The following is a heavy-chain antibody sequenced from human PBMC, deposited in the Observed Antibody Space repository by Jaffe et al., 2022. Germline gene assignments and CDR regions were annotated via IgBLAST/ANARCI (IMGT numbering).Heavy chain of an antibody. CDR1: GGSISSGSYY. CDR2: IYTSGST. Sequence: QVQLQESGPGLVKPSQTLSLTCTVSGGSISSGSYYWSWIRQPAGKGLEWIGRIYTSGSTNYNPSLKSRVTISVDTSKNQFSLKLSSVTAADTAVYYCARDGFYYDSSGYGTSAFDIWGQGTMVTVSS. CDR3: ARDGFYYDSSGYGTSAFDI. J-gene: IGHJ3*02. V-gene: IGHV4-61*02. D-gene: IGHD3-22*01.